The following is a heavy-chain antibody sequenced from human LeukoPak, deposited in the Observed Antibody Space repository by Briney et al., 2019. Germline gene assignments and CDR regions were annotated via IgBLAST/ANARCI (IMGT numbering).Heavy chain of an antibody. CDR1: GFTFSSYA. V-gene: IGHV3-23*01. Sequence: PGGSLRLSCAASGFTFSSYAMSWVRQAPGKGLEWVSAISGSGGSTYYADSVKGRFTISRDNSKNTLYLQMNSLRAEDTAVYYCAKGRIPDRRTTVGQYFQHWGQGTLVTVSS. CDR3: AKGRIPDRRTTVGQYFQH. J-gene: IGHJ1*01. D-gene: IGHD4-23*01. CDR2: ISGSGGST.